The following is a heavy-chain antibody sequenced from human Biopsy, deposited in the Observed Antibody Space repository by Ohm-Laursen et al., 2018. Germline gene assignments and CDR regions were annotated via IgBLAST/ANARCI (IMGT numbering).Heavy chain of an antibody. CDR3: SKEDYSFDDTDYYNWFDP. V-gene: IGHV3-21*01. CDR1: GFIFSTYT. J-gene: IGHJ5*02. Sequence: SLRLSCTASGFIFSTYTMNWVRQAPGEGLEWVSSISSRSSDIYYADSVKGRFTISRDNAKNSLFLHMNSLRAEDTAVYYCSKEDYSFDDTDYYNWFDPWGQGTLVTVSS. CDR2: ISSRSSDI. D-gene: IGHD3-10*01.